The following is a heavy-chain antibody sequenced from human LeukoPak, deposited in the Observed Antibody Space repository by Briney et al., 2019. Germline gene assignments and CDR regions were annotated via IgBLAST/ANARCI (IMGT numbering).Heavy chain of an antibody. V-gene: IGHV3-43*01. J-gene: IGHJ4*02. D-gene: IGHD1-1*01. CDR3: VAISVSGTTCLDF. CDR1: GLTIDEFT. CDR2: ITSGGLNT. Sequence: GGSLRLSCAVSGLTIDEFTLHWVRQAPGKGLKWVSLITSGGLNTFYADSVKGRFTISRDNSANSLYLHLTSLRTEDSALYYCVAISVSGTTCLDFWGQGTLVTVSS.